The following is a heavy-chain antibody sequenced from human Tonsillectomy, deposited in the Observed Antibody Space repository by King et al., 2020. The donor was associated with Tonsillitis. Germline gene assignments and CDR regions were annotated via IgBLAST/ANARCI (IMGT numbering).Heavy chain of an antibody. V-gene: IGHV3-21*01. D-gene: IGHD3-3*01. CDR2: ISSSSSYI. CDR1: GFTFSSYS. CDR3: ATSLPTIFVSSLSAFDI. Sequence: VQLVESGGGLVKPGGSLRLSCAASGFTFSSYSMNWVRQAPGKGLEWVSSISSSSSYIYYADSVKGRFTISRDNAKNSLYLQMNSLRAEDTAVYYCATSLPTIFVSSLSAFDIWGQGTMVTVSS. J-gene: IGHJ3*02.